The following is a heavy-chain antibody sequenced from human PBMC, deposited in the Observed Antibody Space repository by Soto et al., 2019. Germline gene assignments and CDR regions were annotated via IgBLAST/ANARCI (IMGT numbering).Heavy chain of an antibody. CDR2: INSDGRST. V-gene: IGHV3-74*01. D-gene: IGHD3-10*01. CDR1: GFTFSSYW. J-gene: IGHJ4*02. CDR3: AKDLYYYGSGLQVDY. Sequence: GGSLRLSCAASGFTFSSYWMHWVRQAPGKGLVWVSRINSDGRSTSYADSVKGRFTISRDNAKNSLYLQMNSLRAEDTALYYCAKDLYYYGSGLQVDYWGKGTLVTVSS.